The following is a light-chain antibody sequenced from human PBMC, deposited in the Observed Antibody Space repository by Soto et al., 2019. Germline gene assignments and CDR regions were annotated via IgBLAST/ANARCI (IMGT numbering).Light chain of an antibody. CDR3: LQHYNTPPYS. J-gene: IGKJ2*03. CDR2: WAS. Sequence: DTVMTQSPDSLAVSLGERATINCKSSQSVLYSSNNMNYLSWYQQKPGQPPKLLIYWASTRESGFPDRFSGSGSGTDFTLTISSVQAEDVAVYYCLQHYNTPPYSFGQGTKLEIK. V-gene: IGKV4-1*01. CDR1: QSVLYSSNNMNY.